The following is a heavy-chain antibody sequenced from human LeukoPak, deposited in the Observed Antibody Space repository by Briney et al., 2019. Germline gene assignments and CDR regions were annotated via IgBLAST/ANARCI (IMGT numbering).Heavy chain of an antibody. CDR3: AKSGSGWRGSTYYFDY. J-gene: IGHJ4*02. CDR1: GFIFSTFA. Sequence: GGSLRLSCAASGFIFSTFAMGWVRQAPGKGLGWVSTISGSGATTYYAASVKGRFTISRDKSKNTLYLQMNSLRAEDTAIYFCAKSGSGWRGSTYYFDYWGQGTLVTVSS. D-gene: IGHD6-25*01. V-gene: IGHV3-23*01. CDR2: ISGSGATT.